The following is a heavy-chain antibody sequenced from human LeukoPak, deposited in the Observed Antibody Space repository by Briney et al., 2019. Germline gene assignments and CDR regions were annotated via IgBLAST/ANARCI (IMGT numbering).Heavy chain of an antibody. V-gene: IGHV1-2*02. CDR3: ARARKWELLYYFDY. CDR1: GYTFTGYY. Sequence: ASVKVSCKASGYTFTGYYMQWVVQAPGQGVEWMGWINPNSGGTKDAQKFQGRVTMTRDTSISTAYMELSRLRSDDTAVYYCARARKWELLYYFDYWGQGTLVTVSS. J-gene: IGHJ4*02. D-gene: IGHD1-26*01. CDR2: INPNSGGT.